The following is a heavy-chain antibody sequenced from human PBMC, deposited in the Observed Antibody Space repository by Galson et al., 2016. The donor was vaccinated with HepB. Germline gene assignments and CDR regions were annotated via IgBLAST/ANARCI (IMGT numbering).Heavy chain of an antibody. V-gene: IGHV3-15*01. D-gene: IGHD6-19*01. CDR1: EFSLSNVW. CDR2: IKSKTDGGTT. CDR3: TTDRSNGWYAY. J-gene: IGHJ4*02. Sequence: SLRLSCAASEFSLSNVWMSWVRQAPGKGLEWVGRIKSKTDGGTTDYAAPVKGRFTISRDDSKNTLYLQMNSLKTEDTAGYYCTTDRSNGWYAYWGQGTLVTVSS.